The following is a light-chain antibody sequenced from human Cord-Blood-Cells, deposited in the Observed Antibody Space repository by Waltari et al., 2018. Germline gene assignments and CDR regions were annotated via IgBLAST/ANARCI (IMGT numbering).Light chain of an antibody. Sequence: DIQMTQYPSSLSASVGDRVTITCRASQSISSYFNWYQQKPGKAPKLLIYAASSLQSGVPTRFSGSGSGTDFTLTISSLQAEDFATYYCQQSYSTPITFGQGTRLEIK. CDR2: AAS. CDR3: QQSYSTPIT. V-gene: IGKV1-39*01. J-gene: IGKJ5*01. CDR1: QSISSY.